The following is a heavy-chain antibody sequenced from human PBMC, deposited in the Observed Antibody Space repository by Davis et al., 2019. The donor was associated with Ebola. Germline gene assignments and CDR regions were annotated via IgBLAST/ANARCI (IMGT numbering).Heavy chain of an antibody. CDR2: ISGSGGSS. CDR1: GFTFNNYA. J-gene: IGHJ6*02. Sequence: GESLKISCAASGFTFNNYAMNWVRQAPGKGLEWVSAISGSGGSSYYAESVKGRFTISRDNLKNTVYLQMNSLSVEDTAVYYCAKRAVRLGQLAFYYYYGMDVWGQGTTVTVSS. V-gene: IGHV3-23*01. CDR3: AKRAVRLGQLAFYYYYGMDV. D-gene: IGHD3-16*01.